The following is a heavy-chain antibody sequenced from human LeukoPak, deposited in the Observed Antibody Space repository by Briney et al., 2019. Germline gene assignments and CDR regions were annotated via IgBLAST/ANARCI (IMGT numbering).Heavy chain of an antibody. Sequence: GGSLRLSCTVSGFTVSTNSMSWVRQTPGKGLEWVSFIYSGGSTHYSDSVKGRFTISRDNSKNTLYLQMNSLRAEDTAVYYCARRAGAYSHPYDYWGQGTLVTFSS. CDR2: IYSGGST. CDR3: ARRAGAYSHPYDY. J-gene: IGHJ4*02. CDR1: GFTVSTNS. D-gene: IGHD4/OR15-4a*01. V-gene: IGHV3-53*01.